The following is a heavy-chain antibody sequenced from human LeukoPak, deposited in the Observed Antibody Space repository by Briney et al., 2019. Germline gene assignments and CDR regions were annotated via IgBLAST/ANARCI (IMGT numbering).Heavy chain of an antibody. V-gene: IGHV4-59*01. CDR2: IYYSGST. D-gene: IGHD6-19*01. CDR3: ARSGVGWYTFDY. CDR1: GGSTSSYY. J-gene: IGHJ4*02. Sequence: PSETLSLTCTVSGGSTSSYYWSWIRQPPGKGLEWIGYIYYSGSTNYNPSLKSRVTISVDTSKNQFSLKLSSVTAADTAVYYCARSGVGWYTFDYWGQGTLVTVSS.